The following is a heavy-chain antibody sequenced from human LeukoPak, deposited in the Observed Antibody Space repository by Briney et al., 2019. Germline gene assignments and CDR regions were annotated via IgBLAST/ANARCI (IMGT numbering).Heavy chain of an antibody. CDR2: FYDSGDF. J-gene: IGHJ3*02. Sequence: TSETLSLTCTVSGGSISGHHWTWIRQPPGTGLEWIGYFYDSGDFNYNPSLKSRVTIWMDMSNNQFSLTMSSVTAADTAMYYCARLLRPAGRKGDAFDIWGQGTQVTVSS. CDR3: ARLLRPAGRKGDAFDI. CDR1: GGSISGHH. V-gene: IGHV4-59*08.